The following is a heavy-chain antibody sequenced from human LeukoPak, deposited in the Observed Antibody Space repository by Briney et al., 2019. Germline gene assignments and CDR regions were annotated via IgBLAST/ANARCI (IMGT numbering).Heavy chain of an antibody. Sequence: PGGSLRLSCAASGFTFNTYSMNWVRQAPGKGLEWVSHISSSSSTTYYADSVKGRFTISRDNAKNSLYLQMNSLRGEDTAVYYCARGRMTTMTFFDCWGQGSLVTVSS. D-gene: IGHD4-17*01. CDR2: ISSSSSTT. CDR3: ARGRMTTMTFFDC. J-gene: IGHJ4*02. V-gene: IGHV3-48*01. CDR1: GFTFNTYS.